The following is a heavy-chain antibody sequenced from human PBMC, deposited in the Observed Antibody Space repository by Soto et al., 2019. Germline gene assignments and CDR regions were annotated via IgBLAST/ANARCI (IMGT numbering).Heavy chain of an antibody. CDR1: GFSVSDSS. CDR2: FYRGGST. V-gene: IGHV3-53*02. Sequence: EVQLVETGGGLIQPGGSLRLSCEVSGFSVSDSSMSWVRQAPGKGLEGVSVFYRGGSTDYADSVKGRGTVSRDTFKNTLFLQMDSLTVEDTAVYLCARDLGWNDLLNTYYYGMDVWGQGTTVTVS. D-gene: IGHD1-1*01. J-gene: IGHJ6*02. CDR3: ARDLGWNDLLNTYYYGMDV.